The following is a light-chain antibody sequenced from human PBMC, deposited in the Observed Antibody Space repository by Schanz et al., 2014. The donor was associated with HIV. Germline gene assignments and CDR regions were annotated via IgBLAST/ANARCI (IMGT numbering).Light chain of an antibody. CDR2: AGS. CDR1: QDIRND. V-gene: IGKV1-6*01. Sequence: AIQMTQSPSSLSASVGDRVTLTCRASQDIRNDLGWYQQKPGKAPKLLIYAGSRLQSGVPSRFSGSGSGTDFTLTISRLEPEDFAVYYCQQYGSSLPGAFGQGTKVEIK. J-gene: IGKJ1*01. CDR3: QQYGSSLPGA.